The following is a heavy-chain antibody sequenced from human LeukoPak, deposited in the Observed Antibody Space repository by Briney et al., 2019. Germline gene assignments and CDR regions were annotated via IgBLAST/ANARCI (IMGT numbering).Heavy chain of an antibody. CDR2: ISGSGGST. J-gene: IGHJ4*02. CDR3: TTDFDYDILTGYRSDY. CDR1: GFTFSSYA. D-gene: IGHD3-9*01. Sequence: GGSLRLSCAASGFTFSSYAMSWVRQAPGKGLEWVSAISGSGGSTYYADSVKGRFTISRDNSKNTLYLQMNSLRAEDTAVYYCTTDFDYDILTGYRSDYWGQGTLVTVSS. V-gene: IGHV3-23*01.